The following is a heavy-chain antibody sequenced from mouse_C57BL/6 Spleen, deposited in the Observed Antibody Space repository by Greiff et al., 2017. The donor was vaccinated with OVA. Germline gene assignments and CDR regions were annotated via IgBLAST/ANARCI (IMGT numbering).Heavy chain of an antibody. J-gene: IGHJ2*01. CDR2: IFPGSGST. D-gene: IGHD2-5*01. V-gene: IGHV1-75*01. CDR3: ARKGALDSNYEGFDY. Sequence: QVQLQQSGPELVKPGASVKISCKASGYTFTDYYINWVKQRPGQGLEWIGWIFPGSGSTYYNEKFKGKATLTVDKSSSTAYMLLSSLTSADSAVYFCARKGALDSNYEGFDYWGQGTTLTVSA. CDR1: GYTFTDYY.